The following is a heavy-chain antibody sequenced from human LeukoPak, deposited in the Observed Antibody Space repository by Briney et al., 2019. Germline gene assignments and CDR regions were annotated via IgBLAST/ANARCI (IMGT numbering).Heavy chain of an antibody. D-gene: IGHD5-24*01. V-gene: IGHV1-18*01. CDR2: ISAYNGNT. J-gene: IGHJ4*02. Sequence: GASVKVSCKASGYTFTSYGISWVRQAPGQGLEWMGWISAYNGNTNYAQKLQGRVTMTTDTSTSTAYMELRSLRSEDTAVYYCARLEMATISQGLFDYWGQGTLVTVSS. CDR3: ARLEMATISQGLFDY. CDR1: GYTFTSYG.